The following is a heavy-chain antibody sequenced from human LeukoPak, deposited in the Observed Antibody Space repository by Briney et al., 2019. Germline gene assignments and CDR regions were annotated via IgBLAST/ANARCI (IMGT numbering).Heavy chain of an antibody. CDR1: GGSISSYY. J-gene: IGHJ3*02. Sequence: SETLSLXCTVSGGSISSYYWSWIRQPAGKGLEWIGRIYTSGSTNYNPSLMSRVTMSVDTSKNQFSLKLSSVTAADTAVYYCARELDSSSWYAAFDIWGQGTMVTVSS. V-gene: IGHV4-4*07. D-gene: IGHD6-13*01. CDR2: IYTSGST. CDR3: ARELDSSSWYAAFDI.